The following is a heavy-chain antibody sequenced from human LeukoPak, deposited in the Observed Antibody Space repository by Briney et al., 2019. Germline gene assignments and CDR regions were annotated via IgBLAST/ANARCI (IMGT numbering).Heavy chain of an antibody. D-gene: IGHD2-2*01. CDR3: AKDSRSAAVYYYYGMDV. Sequence: PGRSLRLSCAASGFTFSSYGMHWVRQAPGKGLEWVAVISYDGSNKYYADSVKGRFTISRDNSKSTLYLQMNSLRAEDTAVYYCAKDSRSAAVYYYYGMDVWGKGTTVTVSS. J-gene: IGHJ6*04. CDR1: GFTFSSYG. CDR2: ISYDGSNK. V-gene: IGHV3-30*18.